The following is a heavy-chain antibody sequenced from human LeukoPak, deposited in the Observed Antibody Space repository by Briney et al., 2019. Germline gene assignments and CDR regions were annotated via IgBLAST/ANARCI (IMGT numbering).Heavy chain of an antibody. Sequence: PGGSLRLSCVASGFTFDDYAMHWVRQAPGKGLEWVSGISWNSDQIAYADSMKGRFTISRDNAKNSLYLQMNSLRADDTAFYYCAKDINSGTTGEHLASWGQGTLVTVSS. V-gene: IGHV3-9*01. J-gene: IGHJ4*02. CDR1: GFTFDDYA. CDR2: ISWNSDQI. D-gene: IGHD1-1*01. CDR3: AKDINSGTTGEHLAS.